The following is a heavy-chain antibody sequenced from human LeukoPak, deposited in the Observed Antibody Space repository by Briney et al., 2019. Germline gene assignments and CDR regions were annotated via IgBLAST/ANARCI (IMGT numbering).Heavy chain of an antibody. D-gene: IGHD3-3*01. Sequence: PGGSLRLSCAASGFTFSSYWMRWVRQAPGKGLEWVANIKQDGSEKYYVDSVKGRFTISRDNAKNSLYLQMNSLRAEDTAVYYCARISRGLRGWFDPWGQGTLVTVSS. J-gene: IGHJ5*02. CDR2: IKQDGSEK. V-gene: IGHV3-7*01. CDR3: ARISRGLRGWFDP. CDR1: GFTFSSYW.